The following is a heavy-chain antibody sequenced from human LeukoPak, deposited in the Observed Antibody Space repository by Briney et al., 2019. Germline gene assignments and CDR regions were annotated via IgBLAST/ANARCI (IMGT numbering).Heavy chain of an antibody. CDR1: GLTFSNAW. D-gene: IGHD2-21*01. J-gene: IGHJ4*02. Sequence: PGGSLRLSCAASGLTFSNAWVSWVRQAPGKGLEWVGRIKRKTDGGTTDYAAPVKGRFTISRDDSKNTLYLQMNSLKTEDTAVYYCTTIAGEYYFDYWGQGTLVTVSS. CDR3: TTIAGEYYFDY. V-gene: IGHV3-15*01. CDR2: IKRKTDGGTT.